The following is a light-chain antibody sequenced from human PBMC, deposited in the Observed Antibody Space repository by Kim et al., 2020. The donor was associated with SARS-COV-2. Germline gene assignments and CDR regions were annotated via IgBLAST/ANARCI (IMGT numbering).Light chain of an antibody. CDR1: SSDVGGYNY. CDR2: DVS. Sequence: GQSRPCSCTGTSSDVGGYNYVSWYQQHPGKAPKLMIYDVSKRPSGVSNRFSGSKSGNTASLTISVLQAEDEADYYCSSYTSSSTVVFGVGTQLTVL. J-gene: IGLJ2*01. V-gene: IGLV2-14*04. CDR3: SSYTSSSTVV.